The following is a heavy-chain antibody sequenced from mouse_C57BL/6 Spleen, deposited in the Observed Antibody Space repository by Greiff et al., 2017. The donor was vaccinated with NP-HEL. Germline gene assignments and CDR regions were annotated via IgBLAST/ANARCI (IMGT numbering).Heavy chain of an antibody. D-gene: IGHD1-2*01. CDR2: ISSGGSYT. V-gene: IGHV5-6*02. CDR1: GFTFSSYG. CDR3: ARHRLTADCFAY. Sequence: EVKLVESGGDLVKPGGSLKLSCAASGFTFSSYGMSWVRQTPDKRLEWVATISSGGSYTYYPDSVKGRFTISRDNAKNTLYLQMSSLKTEDTAMYYCARHRLTADCFAYWGQGTLVTVSA. J-gene: IGHJ3*01.